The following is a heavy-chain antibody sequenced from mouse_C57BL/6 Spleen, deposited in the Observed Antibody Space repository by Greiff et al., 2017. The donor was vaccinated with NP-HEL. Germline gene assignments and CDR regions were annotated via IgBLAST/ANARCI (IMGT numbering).Heavy chain of an antibody. CDR2: ISSGGSYT. D-gene: IGHD2-3*01. CDR1: GFTFSSYG. CDR3: ARLVGYYPYYYSMDY. V-gene: IGHV5-6*01. Sequence: EVMLVESGGDLVKPGGSLKLSCAASGFTFSSYGMSWVRQTPDKRLEWVATISSGGSYTYYPDSVKGRSTITRDNAKNTLYLQMSSLKSEDTAMYYCARLVGYYPYYYSMDYWGQGTSVTVSS. J-gene: IGHJ4*01.